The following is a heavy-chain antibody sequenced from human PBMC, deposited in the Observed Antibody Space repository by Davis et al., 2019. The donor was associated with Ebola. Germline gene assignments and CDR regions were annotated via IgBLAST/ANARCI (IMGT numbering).Heavy chain of an antibody. Sequence: GESLKISCKGSGYSFTSYWISWVRQMPGKGLEWMGRIDPSDSYTNYSPSFQGHVTISADKFISTAYLQWSSLKASDTAMYYCARSIVLVPAVNYYYYYGMDVWGKGTTVTVSS. CDR3: ARSIVLVPAVNYYYYYGMDV. D-gene: IGHD2-2*01. J-gene: IGHJ6*04. CDR2: IDPSDSYT. CDR1: GYSFTSYW. V-gene: IGHV5-10-1*01.